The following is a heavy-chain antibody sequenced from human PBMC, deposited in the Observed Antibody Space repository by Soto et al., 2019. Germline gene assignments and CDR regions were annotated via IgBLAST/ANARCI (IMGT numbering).Heavy chain of an antibody. J-gene: IGHJ3*02. CDR2: IKKDGSKI. V-gene: IGHV3-7*05. CDR3: ARDVSPGSSSLYLDAVDS. Sequence: EVQLVESGGDLVQPGGSLRLSCAASGFSFGSSWMTWVRQAPGKGLEWVANIKKDGSKINYLDSVRGRFTVSRDNAKNSLYLEMNSLRAEDTPLYHCARDVSPGSSSLYLDAVDSWGQGKMVTVSS. CDR1: GFSFGSSW. D-gene: IGHD6-13*01.